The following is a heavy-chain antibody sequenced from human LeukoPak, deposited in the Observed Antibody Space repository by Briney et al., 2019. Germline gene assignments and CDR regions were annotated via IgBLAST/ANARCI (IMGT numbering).Heavy chain of an antibody. J-gene: IGHJ6*03. CDR1: GFTSSSYG. V-gene: IGHV3-23*01. Sequence: GRSLRLSCAASGFTSSSYGMSWVRQAPGKGLEWVSAISGSGGSTYYADSVKGRFTISRDNSKNTLYLQMNSLRAEDTAVYYCAKEAAAAPYYYYYMDVWGKGTTVTISS. CDR3: AKEAAAAPYYYYYMDV. CDR2: ISGSGGST. D-gene: IGHD6-13*01.